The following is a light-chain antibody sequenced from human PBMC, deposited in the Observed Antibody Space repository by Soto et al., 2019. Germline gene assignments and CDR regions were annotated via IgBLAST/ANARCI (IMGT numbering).Light chain of an antibody. J-gene: IGLJ3*02. V-gene: IGLV1-40*01. CDR2: ANT. CDR3: QAYDSSLKNPV. CDR1: SSNIGAGYD. Sequence: QSVLTQSPPVSGAPGQRVTISCTGSSSNIGAGYDVHWYQQFPGTAPKLLIYANTNRPSGVPDRFSGSKSGTSASLAITGLQPEDEADYSCQAYDSSLKNPVFGGVTTLTVL.